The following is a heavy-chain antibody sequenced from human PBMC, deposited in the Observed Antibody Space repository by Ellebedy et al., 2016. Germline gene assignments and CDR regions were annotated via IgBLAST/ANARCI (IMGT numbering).Heavy chain of an antibody. J-gene: IGHJ4*02. CDR3: ARHRVGWELQ. D-gene: IGHD4-23*01. CDR1: MFTFSNFA. V-gene: IGHV3-30*04. Sequence: GGSLRLXCAASMFTFSNFAFHWVRQAPGKGLEWVAVISFDGRKKFYADSVKGRFTVSRDNSKSTLYLLLDSLRLEDTAVYYCARHRVGWELQWGQGTLVTVSS. CDR2: ISFDGRKK.